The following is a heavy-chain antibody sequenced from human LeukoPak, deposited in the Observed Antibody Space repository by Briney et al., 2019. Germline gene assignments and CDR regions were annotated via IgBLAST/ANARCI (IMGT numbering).Heavy chain of an antibody. CDR3: ARDLYIPYYELLTRRPFDT. D-gene: IGHD3-9*01. Sequence: PGGSLRLSCAASGFTFSSYSMNWVRQAPGKGLEWVSSISSSSSYIYYADSVKGRFTISRDNAKNSLYLQMNSLRAEDTAVYYCARDLYIPYYELLTRRPFDTWGQGTMVTVSS. CDR2: ISSSSSYI. CDR1: GFTFSSYS. V-gene: IGHV3-21*01. J-gene: IGHJ3*02.